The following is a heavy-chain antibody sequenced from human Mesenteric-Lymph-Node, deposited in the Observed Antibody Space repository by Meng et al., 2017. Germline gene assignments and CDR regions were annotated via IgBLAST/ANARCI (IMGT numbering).Heavy chain of an antibody. CDR2: VYLSGST. CDR3: ARAGGYASALGY. Sequence: SDPLSLTFTVSGGPISSSSYYWCWIRQPPGKGLEWIGSVYLSGSTSYNPSLQSRVTISVDTSKNQFSLKLSSVTAADTAVYYCARAGGYASALGYWGQGTLVTVSS. CDR1: GGPISSSSYY. J-gene: IGHJ4*02. V-gene: IGHV4-39*07. D-gene: IGHD3-16*01.